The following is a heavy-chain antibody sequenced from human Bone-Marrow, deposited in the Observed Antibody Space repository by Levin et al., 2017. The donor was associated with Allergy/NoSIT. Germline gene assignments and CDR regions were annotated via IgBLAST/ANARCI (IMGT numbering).Heavy chain of an antibody. J-gene: IGHJ4*02. CDR2: ITGSGGST. CDR3: AKATIVGGTRSFDN. Sequence: GESLKISCAASGFTFSSYAMSWVRLAPGKGLEWVSSITGSGGSTYYADSVKGRFTVSRDNSMNTLYLQMNSLGAEDTATYYCAKATIVGGTRSFDNWGQGTVVTVSS. V-gene: IGHV3-23*01. D-gene: IGHD1-26*01. CDR1: GFTFSSYA.